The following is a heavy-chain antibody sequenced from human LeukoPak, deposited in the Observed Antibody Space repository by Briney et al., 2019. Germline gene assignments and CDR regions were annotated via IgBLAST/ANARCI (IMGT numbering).Heavy chain of an antibody. V-gene: IGHV3-7*01. D-gene: IGHD6-19*01. Sequence: GGSLRLSCAASGFAFSSYSMTWVRQAPGKGLQWVANIKQDGSETYYVDSVRGRFSISRDNTKISLYLQMNSLRAEDTAVYYCARIRSGWFHAFDIWGRGTMVTVSS. CDR3: ARIRSGWFHAFDI. CDR1: GFAFSSYS. J-gene: IGHJ3*02. CDR2: IKQDGSET.